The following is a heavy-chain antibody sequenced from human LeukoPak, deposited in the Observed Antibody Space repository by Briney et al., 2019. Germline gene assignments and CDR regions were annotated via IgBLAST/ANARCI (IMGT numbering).Heavy chain of an antibody. CDR3: ARGVVIAPQTFDY. CDR2: IYHSGST. D-gene: IGHD2-21*01. V-gene: IGHV4-38-2*02. Sequence: SETLSLTCTVSGYSISSGYYWGWIRQPPGKGLEWIGSIYHSGSTYYNPSLKSRVTISVDTSKNQFSLKLSSVTAADTAVYYCARGVVIAPQTFDYWGQGTLVTVSS. CDR1: GYSISSGYY. J-gene: IGHJ4*02.